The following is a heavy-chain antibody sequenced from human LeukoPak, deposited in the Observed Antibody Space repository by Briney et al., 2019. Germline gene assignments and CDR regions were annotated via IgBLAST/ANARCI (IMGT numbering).Heavy chain of an antibody. Sequence: GGSLRLSCAASGFIVSRKYMSWVRRAPGKGLEWVSVIYSGGSADYADSVKGRFTISRDNSKNTLHHQMKSLRAEDTAVYYCAKMSNYYNSLGCYAFDIWGQGTMVTVCS. D-gene: IGHD3-22*01. J-gene: IGHJ3*02. CDR2: IYSGGSA. CDR1: GFIVSRKY. CDR3: AKMSNYYNSLGCYAFDI. V-gene: IGHV3-66*01.